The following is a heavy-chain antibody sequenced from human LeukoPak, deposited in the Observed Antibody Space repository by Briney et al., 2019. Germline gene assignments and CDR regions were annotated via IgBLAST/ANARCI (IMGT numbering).Heavy chain of an antibody. V-gene: IGHV4-59*12. Sequence: SETLSLTCTVSGGSISSYYWSWIRQPPGKGLGWIGYIYYSGSTNYNPSLKSRVTMSVDTPKNQFSLKLSSVTAADTAVYYCARDRSSSGWYSDYYYYYMDVWGKGTTVTISS. J-gene: IGHJ6*03. D-gene: IGHD6-19*01. CDR2: IYYSGST. CDR3: ARDRSSSGWYSDYYYYYMDV. CDR1: GGSISSYY.